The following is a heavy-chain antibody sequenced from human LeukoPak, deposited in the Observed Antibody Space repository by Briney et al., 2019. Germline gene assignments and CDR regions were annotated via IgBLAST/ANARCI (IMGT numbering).Heavy chain of an antibody. CDR3: ARYGSYGSYFDY. D-gene: IGHD5-18*01. J-gene: IGHJ4*02. Sequence: GGSLRLSCVASGFTFSVYWMSWVRQAPGRGLEWVANIKEDGSEKYYVDSVKGRFTIFRDNAKNSLYLQMSSLSAEDTAVYYYARYGSYGSYFDYWGQGTLVTVSS. CDR1: GFTFSVYW. CDR2: IKEDGSEK. V-gene: IGHV3-7*01.